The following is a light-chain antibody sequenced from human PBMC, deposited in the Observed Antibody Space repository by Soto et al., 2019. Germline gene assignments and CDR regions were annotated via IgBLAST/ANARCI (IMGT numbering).Light chain of an antibody. CDR1: QGVSSC. CDR3: QQYDTDPLT. J-gene: IGKJ4*01. Sequence: DILMTQSPSTLSASVGDRVTISCRASQGVSSCLAWYQQKPGKAPKLLIYAASSLPGGVPSRFSGSGSGTDFTLTISSLQAEDVAVYYCQQYDTDPLTFGGGTKVDIK. V-gene: IGKV1D-16*01. CDR2: AAS.